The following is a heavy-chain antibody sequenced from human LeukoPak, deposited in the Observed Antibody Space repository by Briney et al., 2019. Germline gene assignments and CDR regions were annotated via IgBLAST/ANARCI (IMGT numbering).Heavy chain of an antibody. Sequence: ASVKVSCKASGYTFTSHGISWVRQAPGQGLEWMGWISAYNGNTNYAQKLQGRVTMTTDTSTSTAYMELRSLRSDDTAVYYCARVFPLASAFDYWGQGTLATVSS. CDR2: ISAYNGNT. D-gene: IGHD3-3*02. J-gene: IGHJ4*02. CDR3: ARVFPLASAFDY. V-gene: IGHV1-18*01. CDR1: GYTFTSHG.